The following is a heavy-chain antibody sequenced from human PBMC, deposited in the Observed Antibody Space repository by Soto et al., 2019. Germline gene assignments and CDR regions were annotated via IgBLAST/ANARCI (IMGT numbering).Heavy chain of an antibody. CDR2: ISGSGSDT. J-gene: IGHJ3*01. V-gene: IGHV3-23*01. Sequence: GGSLRLSCAASGFTFSTYAMSWVRQAPGKGLEWVSAISGSGSDTYHADSVKGRFTISRDNSISTLYLQMNSLRTEDTAVYYCAHPRGYGVFDAYDFWGQGXMVTV. CDR3: AHPRGYGVFDAYDF. CDR1: GFTFSTYA. D-gene: IGHD4-17*01.